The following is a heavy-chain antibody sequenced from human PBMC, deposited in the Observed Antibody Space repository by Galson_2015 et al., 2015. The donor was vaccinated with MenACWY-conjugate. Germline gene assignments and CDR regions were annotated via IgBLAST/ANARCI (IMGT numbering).Heavy chain of an antibody. D-gene: IGHD6-19*01. CDR2: IYYSGST. Sequence: ETLSLTCTVSGGSISSSSYYWGWIRQPPGKGLEWIGSIYYSGSTYYNPSLKSRVTISVDTSKNQFSLKLSSVTAADTAVYYCARDFLPGIAVAGTEYFDYWGQGTLVTVSS. CDR3: ARDFLPGIAVAGTEYFDY. J-gene: IGHJ4*02. V-gene: IGHV4-39*07. CDR1: GGSISSSSYY.